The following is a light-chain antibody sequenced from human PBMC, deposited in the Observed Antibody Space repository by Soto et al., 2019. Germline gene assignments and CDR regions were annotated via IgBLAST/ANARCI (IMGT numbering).Light chain of an antibody. Sequence: IQMTQSPSSLSASPGDSVTITCRASQDIGNFLAWYQQKPGTVAKLLIYGASTLQSGVPSRFSGSGSETNFTLTIASLQAEDAASYYCQKYNSAPLTFGGGTQVEIK. CDR1: QDIGNF. J-gene: IGKJ4*01. CDR3: QKYNSAPLT. V-gene: IGKV1-27*01. CDR2: GAS.